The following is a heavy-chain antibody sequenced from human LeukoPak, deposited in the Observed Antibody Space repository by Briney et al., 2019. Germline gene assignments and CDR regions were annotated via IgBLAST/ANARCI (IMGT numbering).Heavy chain of an antibody. CDR3: ARGAYSMIVVFRAFDI. CDR1: GYTFTSYD. CDR2: MNPNSGNT. D-gene: IGHD3-22*01. V-gene: IGHV1-8*01. Sequence: GASVKVSCKASGYTFTSYDINWVRQATGQGLEWMGWMNPNSGNTGYAQQFQGRVTMTRNSSIGTAYMELSSLRSEDTAVYYCARGAYSMIVVFRAFDIWGQGTMVTVSS. J-gene: IGHJ3*02.